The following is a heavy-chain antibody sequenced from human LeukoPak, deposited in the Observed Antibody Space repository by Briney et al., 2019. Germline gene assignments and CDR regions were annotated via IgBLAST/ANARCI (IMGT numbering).Heavy chain of an antibody. Sequence: GESLKISCKGSGYSFTSYWIGWVRQMPGKGLEWMGIIYPGDSDTRYSSSFQGQVTISADKSISTAYLQWSSLKASDTAMYYCARLGTYCGGDCYFVSAFDIWGQGTMVTVSS. CDR2: IYPGDSDT. V-gene: IGHV5-51*01. D-gene: IGHD2-21*02. CDR1: GYSFTSYW. CDR3: ARLGTYCGGDCYFVSAFDI. J-gene: IGHJ3*02.